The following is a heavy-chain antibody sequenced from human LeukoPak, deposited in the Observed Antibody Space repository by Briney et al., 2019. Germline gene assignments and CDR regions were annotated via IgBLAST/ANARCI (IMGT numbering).Heavy chain of an antibody. CDR2: IIPIFGTA. V-gene: IGHV1-69*05. Sequence: ASVKVSCKASGGTFSSYAISWVRQAPGQGLEWMGRIIPIFGTANYAQKFQGRVTITTNESTSTAYMELSSLRSEDTAVYYCAIEGGVVTTMDWGQRTLVTVSS. CDR3: AIEGGVVTTMD. J-gene: IGHJ4*02. D-gene: IGHD3-22*01. CDR1: GGTFSSYA.